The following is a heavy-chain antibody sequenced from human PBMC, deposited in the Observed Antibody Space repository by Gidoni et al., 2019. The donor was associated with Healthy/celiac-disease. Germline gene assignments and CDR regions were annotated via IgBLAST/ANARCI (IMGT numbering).Heavy chain of an antibody. CDR1: GFSFSDYY. CDR3: ARETLLQRGTFDL. J-gene: IGHJ3*01. CDR2: ISYSAEYT. Sequence: QVQLVESGGGLVKPGGSLRLSCSASGFSFSDYYMSWIRQASGKGLEWVSYISYSAEYTNNAASVRDRFTISRDNAKNSLYLQMDSLRADDTAVYYCARETLLQRGTFDLWGQGTEIIVSS. D-gene: IGHD3-22*01. V-gene: IGHV3-11*06.